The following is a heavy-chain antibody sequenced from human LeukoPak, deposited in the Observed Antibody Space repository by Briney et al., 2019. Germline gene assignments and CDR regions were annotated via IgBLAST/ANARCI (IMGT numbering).Heavy chain of an antibody. D-gene: IGHD5-18*01. CDR3: ARPPGYSYGGVDY. CDR2: IYPGDSDT. Sequence: GGSLKISCKGSGYSFTSYWIGWVRQMPGKGLEWMGIIYPGDSDTRYSPSFQGQVTISADKSISTAYLQWSSLKASDTAMNYCARPPGYSYGGVDYWGQGTLVTVSS. V-gene: IGHV5-51*01. CDR1: GYSFTSYW. J-gene: IGHJ4*02.